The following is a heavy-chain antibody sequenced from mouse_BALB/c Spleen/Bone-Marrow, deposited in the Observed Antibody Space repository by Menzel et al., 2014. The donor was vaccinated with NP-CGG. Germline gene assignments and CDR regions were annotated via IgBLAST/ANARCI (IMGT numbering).Heavy chain of an antibody. Sequence: GAEPVKPGASVKLSCTASGFNIKDTYMHWVKQRPEQGLEWIGRIDPANGNTKYDPKFQGKATITADTSSNTAYLQLSSLTSEDTAVYYCATDSSGYLDYWGQGTTLTVSS. J-gene: IGHJ2*01. D-gene: IGHD3-2*01. V-gene: IGHV14-3*02. CDR3: ATDSSGYLDY. CDR1: GFNIKDTY. CDR2: IDPANGNT.